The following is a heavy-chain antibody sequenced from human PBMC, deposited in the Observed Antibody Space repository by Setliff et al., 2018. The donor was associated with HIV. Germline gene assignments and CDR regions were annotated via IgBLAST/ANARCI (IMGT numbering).Heavy chain of an antibody. CDR3: ATAGEMATIGYSYYYMDV. CDR1: GGTFTRYA. J-gene: IGHJ6*03. CDR2: ITPIFGEG. Sequence: ASVQVSCKASGGTFTRYAINWVRQAPGQGLEWMGGITPIFGEGKYAQKFQGRVTITADESTSTAYMELSGLRSEDTAVYYCATAGEMATIGYSYYYMDVWGKGTTVTVSS. D-gene: IGHD3-10*01. V-gene: IGHV1-69*13.